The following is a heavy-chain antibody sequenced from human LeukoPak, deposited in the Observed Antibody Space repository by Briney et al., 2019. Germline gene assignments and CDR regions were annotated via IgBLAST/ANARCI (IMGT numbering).Heavy chain of an antibody. D-gene: IGHD4-23*01. CDR2: IYTSENT. Sequence: PSETLSLTCTVSGGSISTYYWSWIRQPPGKGLEWIGYIYTSENTNYNPSLKSRVSMSVDTSKNQFSLKLTSVTAADTALYYCARGGKATVVTMWGQGILVTVSS. CDR1: GGSISTYY. CDR3: ARGGKATVVTM. V-gene: IGHV4-4*09. J-gene: IGHJ4*02.